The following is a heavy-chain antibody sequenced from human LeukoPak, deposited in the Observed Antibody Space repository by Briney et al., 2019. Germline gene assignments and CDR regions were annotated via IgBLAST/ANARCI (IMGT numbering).Heavy chain of an antibody. D-gene: IGHD6-19*01. CDR3: AKPVGSSGWYGDFDC. V-gene: IGHV3-23*01. CDR2: IRGSGGST. J-gene: IGHJ4*02. CDR1: GFTFSNYA. Sequence: GASLRLSCAASGFTFSNYAMNWVRQAPGKGLEWVSAIRGSGGSTYYADSVKGRFTISRDNSKNTLYLQMNSLRAEDTAIYYCAKPVGSSGWYGDFDCWGRGTLVTVSS.